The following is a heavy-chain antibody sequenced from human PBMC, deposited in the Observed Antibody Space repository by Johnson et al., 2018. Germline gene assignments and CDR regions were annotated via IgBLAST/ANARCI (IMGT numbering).Heavy chain of an antibody. V-gene: IGHV4-59*01. D-gene: IGHD3-22*01. Sequence: QVQLQESGPGLVKPSETLSLTCTVSGGSISSYYWSWIRQPPGKGLEWIGYIYYIGSTNYNPSLKSRVTISVDTSKNQFSLKLSSVTAADTAVYYCARGATYESSGYYYGAFDIWGQGTMVTVSS. CDR3: ARGATYESSGYYYGAFDI. CDR2: IYYIGST. CDR1: GGSISSYY. J-gene: IGHJ3*02.